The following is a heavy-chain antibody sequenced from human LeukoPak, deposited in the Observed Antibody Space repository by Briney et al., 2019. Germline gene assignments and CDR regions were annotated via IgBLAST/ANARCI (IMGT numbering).Heavy chain of an antibody. CDR3: TRGGPWVVTAEDLFDY. V-gene: IGHV3-49*04. CDR2: IRSKAYGGTT. Sequence: PGGFLRLSCTASGFTFGDYAMSWVRQAPGKGLEWVGFIRSKAYGGTTEYAASVKGRFTISRDDSKSIAYLQMNSLKTEDTAVYYCTRGGPWVVTAEDLFDYWGQGTLVTASS. CDR1: GFTFGDYA. J-gene: IGHJ4*02. D-gene: IGHD2-21*02.